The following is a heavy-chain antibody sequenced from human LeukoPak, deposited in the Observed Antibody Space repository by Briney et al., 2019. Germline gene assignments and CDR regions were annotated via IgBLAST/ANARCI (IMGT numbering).Heavy chain of an antibody. CDR1: GFTFSDSY. V-gene: IGHV3-11*04. CDR3: ARGYCSGGTCYLFDY. CDR2: ISSSGGTI. J-gene: IGHJ4*02. Sequence: GGSLRLSCAASGFTFSDSYMSWIRQAPGKGLEWISYISSSGGTIHYADSVKGRFSISRDNAKNSLYLQMNSLRAEDTAVYYCARGYCSGGTCYLFDYWGQGTLVTVSS. D-gene: IGHD2-15*01.